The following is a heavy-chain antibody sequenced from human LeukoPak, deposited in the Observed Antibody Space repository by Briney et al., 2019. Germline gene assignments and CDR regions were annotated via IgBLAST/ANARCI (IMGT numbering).Heavy chain of an antibody. V-gene: IGHV3-30*03. CDR2: ISYDGSNR. Sequence: QPGRSLRLSCAASGFTFSSYSIHWVRQAPGKGLEWVAVISYDGSNRYYADSVKGRFTISRDNSKNTLYLEMNSLRTEDTAVYYCVGQQLRGYWGQGTLVTVSS. J-gene: IGHJ4*02. D-gene: IGHD6-13*01. CDR1: GFTFSSYS. CDR3: VGQQLRGY.